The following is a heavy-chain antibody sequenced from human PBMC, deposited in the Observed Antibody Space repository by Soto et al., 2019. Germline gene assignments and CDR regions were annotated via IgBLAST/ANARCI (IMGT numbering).Heavy chain of an antibody. CDR3: ARSPTMFDAFDI. Sequence: GSGPTLVNPTQTLTLTCTFSGFSLSTSGVGVGWIRQPPGKALEWLALIYWNDDKRYSPSLKSRLTITKDTSKNRVVLTMTNMDPVDTATYYCARSPTMFDAFDIWGQGTRVTVSS. D-gene: IGHD3-10*02. CDR1: GFSLSTSGVG. CDR2: IYWNDDK. V-gene: IGHV2-5*01. J-gene: IGHJ3*02.